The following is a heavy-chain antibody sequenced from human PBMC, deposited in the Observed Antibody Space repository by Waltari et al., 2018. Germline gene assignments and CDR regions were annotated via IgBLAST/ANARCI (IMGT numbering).Heavy chain of an antibody. CDR3: ARGVAARREEFDY. V-gene: IGHV4-30-2*01. J-gene: IGHJ4*02. D-gene: IGHD6-6*01. CDR2: IYHSGST. CDR1: GGPISSGGYS. Sequence: QLQLQESGSGLVKPSQTLSLTCAVSGGPISSGGYSWRWFRQPPGKGLEWIGYIYHSGSTYYNPSLKSRVTISVDRSKNQFSLKLSSVTAADTAVYYCARGVAARREEFDYWGQGTLVTVSS.